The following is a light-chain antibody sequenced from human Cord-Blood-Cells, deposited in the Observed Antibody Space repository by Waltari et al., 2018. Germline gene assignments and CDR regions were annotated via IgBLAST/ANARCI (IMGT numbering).Light chain of an antibody. V-gene: IGKV1-39*01. Sequence: DTQMTQSPSPLSASVGDRVTLTFRASQSISSYLNWYQQKPGKAPKLLIYAASSVQRGVPSRFSGSGSGTDFTLTISSLQPEDFATYYCQQSYSTPPTFGQGTKVEIK. CDR1: QSISSY. CDR3: QQSYSTPPT. J-gene: IGKJ1*01. CDR2: AAS.